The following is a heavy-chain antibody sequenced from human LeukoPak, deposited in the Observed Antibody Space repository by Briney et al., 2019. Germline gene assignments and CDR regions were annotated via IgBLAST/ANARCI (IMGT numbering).Heavy chain of an antibody. D-gene: IGHD2-21*01. CDR1: GGSISSHY. CDR2: IYYSGST. J-gene: IGHJ6*03. V-gene: IGHV4-59*11. Sequence: SSETLSLTCTVSGGSISSHYWSWIRQPPGKGLEWIGYIYYSGSTNYNPSFKSRVTISVDTSKNQFSLKLSSVTAADTAVYYCARGSRIRYYYYYYMDVWGKGTTVTVSS. CDR3: ARGSRIRYYYYYYMDV.